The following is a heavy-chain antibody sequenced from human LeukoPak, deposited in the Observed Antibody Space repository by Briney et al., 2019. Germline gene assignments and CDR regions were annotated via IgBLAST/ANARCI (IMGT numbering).Heavy chain of an antibody. V-gene: IGHV5-51*01. CDR1: GYNFAKYW. D-gene: IGHD4-17*01. Sequence: GGSLKISCKGSGYNFAKYWIGWVRQMPGKGLEWMGIIYPGDSDTRYSPSFQGQVTISADKSISTAYLQWSSLKASDTAMYYCARVQYGDYSFDYWGQGALVTVSS. J-gene: IGHJ4*02. CDR3: ARVQYGDYSFDY. CDR2: IYPGDSDT.